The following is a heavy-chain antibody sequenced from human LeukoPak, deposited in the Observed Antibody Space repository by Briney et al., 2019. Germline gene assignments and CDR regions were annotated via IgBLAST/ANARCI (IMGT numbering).Heavy chain of an antibody. CDR2: IYWDDDK. Sequence: SGPTLVNPTQTLTLTCTFSGFSLSTSGVGVGWIRQPPGKALEWLALIYWDDDKRYSLSLKSRLTITKDTSKNQVVLTMTNMDPVDTATYYCAHRQFGCSGGSCYSGFDYWGQGTLVTVSS. D-gene: IGHD2-15*01. CDR1: GFSLSTSGVG. V-gene: IGHV2-5*02. CDR3: AHRQFGCSGGSCYSGFDY. J-gene: IGHJ4*02.